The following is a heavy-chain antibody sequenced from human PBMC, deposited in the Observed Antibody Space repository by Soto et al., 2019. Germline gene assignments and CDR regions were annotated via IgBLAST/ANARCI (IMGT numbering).Heavy chain of an antibody. J-gene: IGHJ4*02. D-gene: IGHD5-12*01. Sequence: ITVKESGLTLVKPTETLTLTCTFSGFSLSTNGMGVGWIRQPPGKALEWLALIYWDDDKPYSPSLRSSLTITQDTSKNQVDRTMTIMDPVDTATYYCARLTRGVYDLDRLWEKFDYWGQGTLVTVSS. CDR1: GFSLSTNGMG. CDR2: IYWDDDK. CDR3: ARLTRGVYDLDRLWEKFDY. V-gene: IGHV2-5*02.